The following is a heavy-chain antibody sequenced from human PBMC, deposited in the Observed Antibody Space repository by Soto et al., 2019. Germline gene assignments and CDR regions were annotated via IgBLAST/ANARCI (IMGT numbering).Heavy chain of an antibody. D-gene: IGHD5-12*01. CDR2: MNPNSGNT. Sequence: QVQLVQSGAEVKKPGASVKVSCKASGYTFTSYDINWVRQATGQGLEWVGWMNPNSGNTGYAQKFQARVTMTRNTSISTVYTDLSSLRFEDTAVYYGVRGLGDSGHDDQNWFDPWGKGTLVTVAS. CDR1: GYTFTSYD. V-gene: IGHV1-8*01. J-gene: IGHJ5*02. CDR3: VRGLGDSGHDDQNWFDP.